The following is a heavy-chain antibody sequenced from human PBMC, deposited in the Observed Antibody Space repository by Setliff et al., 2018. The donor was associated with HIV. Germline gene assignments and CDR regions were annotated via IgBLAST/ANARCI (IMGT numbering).Heavy chain of an antibody. CDR3: ARETYYYDNPQYYYYYMDV. D-gene: IGHD3-22*01. J-gene: IGHJ6*03. CDR2: ISAYNGNT. Sequence: EASVKVSCKASGYTFTSYDISWVRQAPGQGLEWMGWISAYNGNTNYAQKLQGRVTMTTDTSTSTAYMELSSLRSEDTAVYYCARETYYYDNPQYYYYYMDVWGKGTTVTVSS. CDR1: GYTFTSYD. V-gene: IGHV1-18*01.